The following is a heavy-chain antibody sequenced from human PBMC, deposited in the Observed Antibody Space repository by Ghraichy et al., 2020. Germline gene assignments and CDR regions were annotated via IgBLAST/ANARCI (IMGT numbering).Heavy chain of an antibody. Sequence: GSLNISCAASGFSFSAFTMNWVRQAPGKGLEWVASISRSSSYIYYTDSVKGRFTIARDNANNSLHLQMNSLRAEDTAIYFCASDPDTNTWNIFWGQGALVTVSS. D-gene: IGHD1/OR15-1a*01. V-gene: IGHV3-21*01. CDR2: ISRSSSYI. CDR3: ASDPDTNTWNIF. CDR1: GFSFSAFT. J-gene: IGHJ4*02.